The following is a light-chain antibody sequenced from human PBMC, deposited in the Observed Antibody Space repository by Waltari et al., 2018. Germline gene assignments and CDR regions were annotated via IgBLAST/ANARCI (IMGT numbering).Light chain of an antibody. CDR3: QQYNNWPLYT. CDR2: DAS. CDR1: QSVSNT. Sequence: EAMMTQSSATLSVSPGDRATLSCRASQSVSNTVAWFQQKPGQAPSLLIYDASTRATGVPARFSGSGSGTEFTLTISSLQTEDFAVYYCQQYNNWPLYTFGQGTKLEIK. J-gene: IGKJ2*01. V-gene: IGKV3-15*01.